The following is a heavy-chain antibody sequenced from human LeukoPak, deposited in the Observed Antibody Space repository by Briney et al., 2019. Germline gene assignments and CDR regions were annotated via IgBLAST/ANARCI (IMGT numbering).Heavy chain of an antibody. CDR2: IYYSERT. CDR3: ARGKPLSRFDN. CDR1: GGSHSCGGYY. Sequence: SQTLSLTFTVSGGSHSCGGYYWRWMPQHRGKALEWIGHIYYSERTYYNPSLKSQVTISLDTSKNQFSLKLSSVTAADTAVYYCARGKPLSRFDNWGQGTLVTVSS. V-gene: IGHV4-31*01. J-gene: IGHJ4*02.